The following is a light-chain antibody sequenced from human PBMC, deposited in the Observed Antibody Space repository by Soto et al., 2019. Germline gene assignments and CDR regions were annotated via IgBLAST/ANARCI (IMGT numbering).Light chain of an antibody. CDR1: SSNIGST. Sequence: QSVLTQPPSASGTPGQRVTISCSGSSSNIGSTVNWYQQLPGTAPKLLLYSNNQRSAGVPDRFSGSESGPSASLAISGLQSEDEADYFCAAWDDSLNARYVFGTGTKVTVL. J-gene: IGLJ1*01. V-gene: IGLV1-44*01. CDR3: AAWDDSLNARYV. CDR2: SNN.